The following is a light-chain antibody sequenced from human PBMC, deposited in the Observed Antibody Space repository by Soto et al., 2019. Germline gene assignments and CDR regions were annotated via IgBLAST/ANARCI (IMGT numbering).Light chain of an antibody. CDR1: QSVSSN. V-gene: IGKV3-15*01. CDR3: QQYNNWPRT. Sequence: EIVMTQSPATLSVSPGERATVSCRASQSVSSNLAWYQQKPGQAPRLLIYGASTRATGIPARFSGSGSGTEFTLTIGSLQSEDVAGYYCQQYNNWPRTFGQGTKLEIK. CDR2: GAS. J-gene: IGKJ2*01.